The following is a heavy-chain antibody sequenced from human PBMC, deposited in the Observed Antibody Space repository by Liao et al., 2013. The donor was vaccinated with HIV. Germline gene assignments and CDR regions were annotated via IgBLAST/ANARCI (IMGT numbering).Heavy chain of an antibody. D-gene: IGHD2-21*01. V-gene: IGHV4-30-2*01. CDR1: GGSISSGGYS. CDR2: IYHSGST. CDR3: ASCYGDCYRAEYFQH. J-gene: IGHJ1*01. Sequence: QVQLQASGPGLVKPSQTLSLTCAVSGGSISSGGYSWNWIRQPPGKGLEWIGYIYHSGSTYYNPSLKSRVTISVDRSKNQFSLKLSSVTAADTAVYYCASCYGDCYRAEYFQHWGQGTLVTVSS.